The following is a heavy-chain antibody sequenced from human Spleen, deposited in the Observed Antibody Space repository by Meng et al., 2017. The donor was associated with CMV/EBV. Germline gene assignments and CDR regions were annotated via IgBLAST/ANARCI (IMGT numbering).Heavy chain of an antibody. J-gene: IGHJ4*02. CDR3: ARADSSSWRSFDH. Sequence: CAVYGGSFSGYYWSWIRQPPGKGLEWIGEINHSGSTNYNPSLKSRVTISVDTSKNQFSLKLSSVTAADTAVYYCARADSSSWRSFDHWGQGTLVTVSS. V-gene: IGHV4-34*01. CDR1: GGSFSGYY. CDR2: INHSGST. D-gene: IGHD6-13*01.